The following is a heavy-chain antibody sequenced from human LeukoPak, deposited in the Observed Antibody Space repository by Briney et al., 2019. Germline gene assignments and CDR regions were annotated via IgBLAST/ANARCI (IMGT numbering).Heavy chain of an antibody. J-gene: IGHJ5*02. D-gene: IGHD6-25*01. CDR3: AKSILSGGFDP. CDR2: ISGSGGST. Sequence: GGSLRLSCAASGFTFSCYAMSWVRQAPGKGLEWVAAISGSGGSTYYADSVTGRFTISRDNSKNTLYLQMNSLRAEDTAVYLCAKSILSGGFDPWGQGTLVTVSS. CDR1: GFTFSCYA. V-gene: IGHV3-23*01.